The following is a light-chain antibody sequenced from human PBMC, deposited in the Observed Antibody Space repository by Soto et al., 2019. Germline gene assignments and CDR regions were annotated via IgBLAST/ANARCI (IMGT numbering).Light chain of an antibody. V-gene: IGKV3-20*01. CDR1: QSVSSSH. Sequence: EIVLTQSPGTLSLSPGERATLSCRASQSVSSSHLAWYQQKPGQAPRLLIYGASSRATGIPDRFSGSGSGTDFTLTISRLEPEDFAVYYCQQYDSSPFTFGPGTKVDIK. CDR2: GAS. J-gene: IGKJ3*01. CDR3: QQYDSSPFT.